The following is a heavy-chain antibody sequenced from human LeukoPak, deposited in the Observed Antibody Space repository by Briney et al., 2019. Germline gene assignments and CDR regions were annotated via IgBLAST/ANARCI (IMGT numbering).Heavy chain of an antibody. J-gene: IGHJ4*02. CDR2: IYSGGST. V-gene: IGHV3-66*02. CDR3: ARDWSWSGYYKGLAVDY. D-gene: IGHD3-3*01. Sequence: GGSLRLSSAASGFTVSINYMSWVRQAPGKGLEWVSVIYSGGSTYYADSVKGRFTISRDNSENTLYLQMNSLKAEDTAVYYCARDWSWSGYYKGLAVDYWGQGTLVTVST. CDR1: GFTVSINY.